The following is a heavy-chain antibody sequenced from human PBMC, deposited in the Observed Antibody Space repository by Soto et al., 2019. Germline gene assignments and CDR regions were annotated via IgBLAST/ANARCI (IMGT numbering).Heavy chain of an antibody. CDR3: AKTPHGSGSGWFDP. CDR2: ISSSGGST. CDR1: GFTFSSYE. J-gene: IGHJ5*02. D-gene: IGHD3-10*01. V-gene: IGHV3-23*04. Sequence: EVQLVESGGGLVQPGGSLRLSCAASGFTFSSYEMNWVRQAPGKGLEWVSYISSSGGSTYYADSVKGRFTISRDNSKNTLYLQMNSLRAEDTAVYYCAKTPHGSGSGWFDPWGQGTLVTVSS.